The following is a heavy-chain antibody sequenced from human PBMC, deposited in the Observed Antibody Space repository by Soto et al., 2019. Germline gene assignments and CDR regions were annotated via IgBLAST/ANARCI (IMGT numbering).Heavy chain of an antibody. Sequence: SETLSLTCTVSGAPIKSRNYFWGWIRQPPGKGLEFVGSIHSSGGTYYNPSLKSRVTVSVDLSNSHFSLSLKSLTATDTAVYYCGRLAEAATGHTDFDFWGQGTLVTV. CDR1: GAPIKSRNYF. J-gene: IGHJ4*02. V-gene: IGHV4-39*02. CDR3: GRLAEAATGHTDFDF. D-gene: IGHD2-15*01. CDR2: IHSSGGT.